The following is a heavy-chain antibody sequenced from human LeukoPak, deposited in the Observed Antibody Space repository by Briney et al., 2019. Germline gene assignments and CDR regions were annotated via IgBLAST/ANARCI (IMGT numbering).Heavy chain of an antibody. D-gene: IGHD3-22*01. CDR3: ARDSGIYDSSGYYGLSYYGMDV. J-gene: IGHJ6*02. Sequence: PGGSLRLSRAASGLTFASYAMTWVRQAPGKGLEWFSAISGSGGSTYYADSVKGRFTISRDNYKNTLYLQMNSLRAEDTAVYYCARDSGIYDSSGYYGLSYYGMDVWGQGTTVTVSS. CDR1: GLTFASYA. V-gene: IGHV3-23*01. CDR2: ISGSGGST.